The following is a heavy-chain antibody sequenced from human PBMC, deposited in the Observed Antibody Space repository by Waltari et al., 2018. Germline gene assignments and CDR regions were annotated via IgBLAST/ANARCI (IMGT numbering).Heavy chain of an antibody. CDR3: AKDMRFDLTGHDNYYFDY. Sequence: EVQLVESGGGLVQPGRSLRLSCAASGFTFDDYAMHWVRQAPGKGLAWVSGIGWKSGSIGYADSVKGRITITRDNAKNPLYLQMNSLRAEDTALYYCAKDMRFDLTGHDNYYFDYWGQGTLVTVSS. D-gene: IGHD3-9*01. V-gene: IGHV3-9*01. CDR1: GFTFDDYA. J-gene: IGHJ4*02. CDR2: IGWKSGSI.